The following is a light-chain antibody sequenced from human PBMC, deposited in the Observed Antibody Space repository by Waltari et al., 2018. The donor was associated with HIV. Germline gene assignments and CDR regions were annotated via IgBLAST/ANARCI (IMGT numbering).Light chain of an antibody. J-gene: IGLJ2*01. Sequence: QSALTQPASVSGSPGQSITISGTGPSSHVGGYNYVSWDQQHPGKAPKPMIYDVSNRPSGVSNRFSGSKSGNTASLTISGLQAEDEADYYCSSYTISSTLVFGGGTKLTVL. CDR1: SSHVGGYNY. V-gene: IGLV2-14*01. CDR3: SSYTISSTLV. CDR2: DVS.